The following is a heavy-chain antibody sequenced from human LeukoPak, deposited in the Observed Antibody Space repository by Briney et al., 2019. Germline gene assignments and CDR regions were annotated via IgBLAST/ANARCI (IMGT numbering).Heavy chain of an antibody. CDR1: GYTLTSYG. J-gene: IGHJ6*04. D-gene: IGHD2-15*01. Sequence: ASVKVSCKASGYTLTSYGISWVRQAPGQGLEWVGWISAYNGNTNNAQKLQGRVTMTTDTSTSTAYMELRSLRSDDTAVYFCARDGEYCSGGSCYDYYYYYGMDVWGKGTTVTVSS. CDR3: ARDGEYCSGGSCYDYYYYYGMDV. V-gene: IGHV1-18*04. CDR2: ISAYNGNT.